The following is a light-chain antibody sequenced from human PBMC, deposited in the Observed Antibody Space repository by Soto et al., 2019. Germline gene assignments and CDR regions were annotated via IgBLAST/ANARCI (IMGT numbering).Light chain of an antibody. J-gene: IGKJ1*01. CDR1: QSVSSSY. CDR3: QQYGSSWWT. CDR2: GAS. V-gene: IGKV3-20*01. Sequence: EIVLTQSRGTLSLSRGERATLSCRASQSVSSSYLAWYQQKPGQAPRLLIYGASSRATGIPDRFSGSGSGTDFTLTISRLEPEDFAVYYCQQYGSSWWTFGQGTKVDIK.